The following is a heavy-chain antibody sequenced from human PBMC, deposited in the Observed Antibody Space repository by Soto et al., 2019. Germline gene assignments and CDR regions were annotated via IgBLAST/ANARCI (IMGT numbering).Heavy chain of an antibody. Sequence: QVQLVQSGAEVKKPGASVKVSCKASGYTFTSYDINWVRQATGQGLEWMGWMNPSSGNTVYAQKFQGRVTMTRNTSISTGYMELSSRRSEYTAVYYCAIGRYSSGWYSHRDNWFDPWGQGTLVTVSA. CDR3: AIGRYSSGWYSHRDNWFDP. CDR1: GYTFTSYD. CDR2: MNPSSGNT. J-gene: IGHJ5*02. V-gene: IGHV1-8*01. D-gene: IGHD6-19*01.